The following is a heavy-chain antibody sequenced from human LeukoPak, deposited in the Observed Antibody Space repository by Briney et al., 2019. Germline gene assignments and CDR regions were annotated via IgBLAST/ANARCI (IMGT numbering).Heavy chain of an antibody. V-gene: IGHV4-39*01. CDR2: IYYSGST. CDR1: GGSISSSSYC. CDR3: ARLGIRAMVVNYMDV. J-gene: IGHJ6*03. D-gene: IGHD5-18*01. Sequence: PSETLSLTCTVSGGSISSSSYCWGWIRQPPGKGLEWIGSIYYSGSTYYNPSLKSRVTISVDTSKNQFSLKLSSVTAADTAVYYCARLGIRAMVVNYMDVWGKGTTVTISS.